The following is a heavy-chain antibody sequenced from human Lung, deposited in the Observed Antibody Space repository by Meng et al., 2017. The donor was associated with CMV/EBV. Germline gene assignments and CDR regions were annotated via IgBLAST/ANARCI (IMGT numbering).Heavy chain of an antibody. CDR3: ARGNGWRFDY. V-gene: IGHV7-4-1*01. J-gene: IGHJ4*02. Sequence: QVQRVESGFELKKPWVSVKVSCQGAGYTFTSSSMNWVRHAPGQGLEWMGWININTGNPTYAQGFTGRFVFSLDTSVSTAYLQIDSLKADDTAVYYCARGNGWRFDYWGQGTLVTVSS. CDR2: ININTGNP. CDR1: GYTFTSSS. D-gene: IGHD6-19*01.